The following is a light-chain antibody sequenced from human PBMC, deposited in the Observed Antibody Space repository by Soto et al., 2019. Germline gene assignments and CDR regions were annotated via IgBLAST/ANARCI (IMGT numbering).Light chain of an antibody. CDR3: AAWDDSLSGWV. CDR1: SSNIGSNY. CDR2: KNN. Sequence: HSVLTQPPSASGTPGQRVTISCSGSSSNIGSNYVYWYQQLPGTAPKVLIYKNNQRPSGVPDRFSGSKSGTSASLAISGLRSEDEADYYCAAWDDSLSGWVFGGGTKLTVL. V-gene: IGLV1-47*01. J-gene: IGLJ3*02.